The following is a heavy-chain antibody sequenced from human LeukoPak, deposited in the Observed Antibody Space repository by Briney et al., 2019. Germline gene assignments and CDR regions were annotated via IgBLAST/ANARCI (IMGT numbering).Heavy chain of an antibody. D-gene: IGHD1-26*01. V-gene: IGHV4-59*01. J-gene: IGHJ3*02. CDR1: GGSISSYY. Sequence: SETLSLTCTVSGGSISSYYWSWIRQPPGKGLEWIGYIYYSGSTNYNPSLKSRVTISVDTFKNQFSLKLSSVTAADTAVHYCASSGSYRNDAFDIWGQGTMVTVSS. CDR2: IYYSGST. CDR3: ASSGSYRNDAFDI.